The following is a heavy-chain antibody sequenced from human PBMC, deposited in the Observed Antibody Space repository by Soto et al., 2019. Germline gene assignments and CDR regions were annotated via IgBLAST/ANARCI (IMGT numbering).Heavy chain of an antibody. CDR1: GYTFTGYY. D-gene: IGHD4-17*01. J-gene: IGHJ6*02. V-gene: IGHV1-2*02. Sequence: GASVKVSCKASGYTFTGYYMHWVRQAPGQGLEWMGWINPNSGDTNYAQKFQGRVTMTRDTSISTAYMELSRLRSDDTAVYYCAIVGLRYDYYYYGMDVWGQGTTVTVSS. CDR3: AIVGLRYDYYYYGMDV. CDR2: INPNSGDT.